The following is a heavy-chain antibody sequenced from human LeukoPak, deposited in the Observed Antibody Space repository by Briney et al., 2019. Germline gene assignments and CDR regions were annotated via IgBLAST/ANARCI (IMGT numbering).Heavy chain of an antibody. CDR3: ARDSPCCGGDCYSEY. CDR2: IYTSGST. V-gene: IGHV4-4*07. CDR1: GGSISSYY. D-gene: IGHD2-21*02. Sequence: KPSETLSLTCTVSGGSISSYYWSWIRQPAGKGLEWIGRIYTSGSTNYNPSLKSRVTMSVDTSKNQFSLKLSSVTAADTAVYYCARDSPCCGGDCYSEYWGQGTLVTVSS. J-gene: IGHJ4*02.